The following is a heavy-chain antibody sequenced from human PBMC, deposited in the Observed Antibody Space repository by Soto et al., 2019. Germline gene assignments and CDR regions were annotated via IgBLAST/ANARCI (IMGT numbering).Heavy chain of an antibody. Sequence: GASVKVSCKASGGTFSSYAISWVRQAPGQGLEWMGGIIPIFGTANYAQKFQGRVTITADESTSTAYMELSSLRSEDTAVYYCARVTIFGVVIGNWFDPWGQGTLVTVSS. J-gene: IGHJ5*02. CDR3: ARVTIFGVVIGNWFDP. CDR1: GGTFSSYA. V-gene: IGHV1-69*13. D-gene: IGHD3-3*01. CDR2: IIPIFGTA.